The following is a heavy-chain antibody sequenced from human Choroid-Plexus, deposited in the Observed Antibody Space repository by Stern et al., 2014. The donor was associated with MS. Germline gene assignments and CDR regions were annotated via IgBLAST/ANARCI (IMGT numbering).Heavy chain of an antibody. D-gene: IGHD2/OR15-2a*01. J-gene: IGHJ5*02. CDR2: VSYDGMNK. CDR1: GFTFGSCA. Sequence: QDQLVQSGGGVVQPGRPLRLSCVASGFTFGSCAMHWVRQAPGKGLEWVAGVSYDGMNKYYADSVKGRITISRDKSQNTLYMQMISPRPKDTAVYYCAKDRQYLTYFFDHWGQGSLVTVSS. V-gene: IGHV3-30*18. CDR3: AKDRQYLTYFFDH.